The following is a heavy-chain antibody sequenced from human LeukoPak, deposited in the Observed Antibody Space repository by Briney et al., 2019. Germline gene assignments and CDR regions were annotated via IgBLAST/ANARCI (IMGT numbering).Heavy chain of an antibody. Sequence: SVKVSCKASGGTFSSYVISWVRQAPGQGLEWMGGIIPIFGTANYAQRFQGRVTITTDESTSTAYMELSSLRSEDTAVYYCARGAPRGYNYGYGYFDYWGQGTLVTVSS. V-gene: IGHV1-69*05. D-gene: IGHD5-18*01. CDR2: IIPIFGTA. J-gene: IGHJ4*02. CDR3: ARGAPRGYNYGYGYFDY. CDR1: GGTFSSYV.